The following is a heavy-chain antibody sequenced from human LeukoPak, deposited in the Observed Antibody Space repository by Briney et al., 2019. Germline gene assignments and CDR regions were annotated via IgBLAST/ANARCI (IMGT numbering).Heavy chain of an antibody. V-gene: IGHV4-59*01. D-gene: IGHD3-22*01. CDR3: ARAYFDSSGYYYYYYYYIDV. CDR2: IYYSGST. Sequence: SETLSLTCTVSGGSISSYYWSWIRQPPGKGLEWIGYIYYSGSTNYNPSLKSRVTISVDTSKNQFSLKLSSVTAADTAVYYCARAYFDSSGYYYYYYYYIDVWGKGTTVTLSS. CDR1: GGSISSYY. J-gene: IGHJ6*03.